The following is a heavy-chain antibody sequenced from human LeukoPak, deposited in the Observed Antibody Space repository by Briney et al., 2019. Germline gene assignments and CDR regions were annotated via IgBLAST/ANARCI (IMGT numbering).Heavy chain of an antibody. D-gene: IGHD4-17*01. CDR2: ISSYSGNT. V-gene: IGHV1-18*01. Sequence: GASVKVSCKASGYTFISYGISWVRQAPGQGLEWMGWISSYSGNTNYAQKLQGRVTMTTDTSTNTAYMELRSLRSDDTAVYYCARDRPYGDYVTWYHYYGMDVWGQGTTVTVSS. CDR1: GYTFISYG. CDR3: ARDRPYGDYVTWYHYYGMDV. J-gene: IGHJ6*02.